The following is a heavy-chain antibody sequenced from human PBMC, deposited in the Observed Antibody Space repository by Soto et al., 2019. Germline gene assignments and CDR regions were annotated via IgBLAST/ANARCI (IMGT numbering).Heavy chain of an antibody. CDR3: ARDWYMDY. CDR2: IKQDGSEK. Sequence: EVQLVESGGGLVQPGESLRLSCAASGFTFSNHWINWIRQTPGRGLEWLAVIKQDGSEKYYVDSVKGRFTVSRDNAMNSAYLQMNSLRVEDTAVYYCARDWYMDYWGQGTLVTVSS. CDR1: GFTFSNHW. J-gene: IGHJ4*02. V-gene: IGHV3-7*04. D-gene: IGHD1-20*01.